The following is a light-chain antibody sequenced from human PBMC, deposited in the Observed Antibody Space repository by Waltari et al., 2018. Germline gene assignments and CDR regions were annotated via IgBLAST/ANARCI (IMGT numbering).Light chain of an antibody. CDR3: QALGSNRWV. V-gene: IGLV3-1*01. Sequence: SSDLTQPPSVSVSPGQTASIPCPGDLFGSQYDSWYQHKPGQSPLLVLYQDLNRPSGIPERFSGSKSGNTATLTISGTQAMDDADYYCQALGSNRWVFGGGTKLTVL. CDR1: LFGSQY. J-gene: IGLJ3*02. CDR2: QDL.